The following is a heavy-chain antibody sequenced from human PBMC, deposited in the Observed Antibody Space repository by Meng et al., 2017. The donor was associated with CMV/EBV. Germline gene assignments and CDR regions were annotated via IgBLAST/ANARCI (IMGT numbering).Heavy chain of an antibody. V-gene: IGHV3-30-3*01. Sequence: GESLKISCAASGFTFSSYAMHWVRQAPGKGLEWVAVISYDGSNKYHADSVKGRFTISRDNSKNTLYLQMNSLRAEDTAVYYCARDGPAREQWLVQVWYYYYGMDVWGQGTTVTVSS. CDR3: ARDGPAREQWLVQVWYYYYGMDV. J-gene: IGHJ6*02. CDR1: GFTFSSYA. CDR2: ISYDGSNK. D-gene: IGHD6-19*01.